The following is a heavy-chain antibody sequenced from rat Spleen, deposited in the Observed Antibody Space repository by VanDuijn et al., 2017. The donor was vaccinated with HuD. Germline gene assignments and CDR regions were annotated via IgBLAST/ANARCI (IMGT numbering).Heavy chain of an antibody. CDR2: INKDSRTI. D-gene: IGHD4-1*01. CDR3: VRERYGVEG. Sequence: EVKLVESGGGLAQPGRSLKLSCAASGFNFNDHWMGWVRQAPGKGLEWIGEINKDSRTIKYSPSLKDKFTISRDNAQNTLYLQMNKLGSEDTAIYYCVRERYGVEGWGQGVMVTVSS. V-gene: IGHV4-2*01. CDR1: GFNFNDHW. J-gene: IGHJ2*01.